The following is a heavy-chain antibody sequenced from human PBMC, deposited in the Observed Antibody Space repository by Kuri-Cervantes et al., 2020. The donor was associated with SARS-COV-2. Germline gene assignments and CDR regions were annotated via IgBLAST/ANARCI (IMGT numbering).Heavy chain of an antibody. V-gene: IGHV4-59*08. CDR2: IYYSGST. CDR1: GGSISSYY. Sequence: SETLSLTCTVSGGSISSYYWSWIRQPPGKGLEWIGYIYYSGSTNYNPSLKSRVTISVDTSKNQFSLKLSSVTAADTAVYYCARQGSSGWYLSYWGQGTLVTVSS. D-gene: IGHD6-19*01. J-gene: IGHJ4*02. CDR3: ARQGSSGWYLSY.